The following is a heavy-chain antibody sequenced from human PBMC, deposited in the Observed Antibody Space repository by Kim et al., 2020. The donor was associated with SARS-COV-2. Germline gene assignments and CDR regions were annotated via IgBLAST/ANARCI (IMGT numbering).Heavy chain of an antibody. D-gene: IGHD3-10*01. CDR3: ARVNPLFIVRGAIMDDY. CDR2: IFYSGTT. J-gene: IGHJ4*02. V-gene: IGHV4-39*07. CDR1: GGSISTTDYY. Sequence: SETLSLTCTVSGGSISTTDYYWGWIRQPPGKGLEWIANIFYSGTTYYNPSLKSRVTISVDTSKNQFSLKLSSVTVADTAVYYCARVNPLFIVRGAIMDDYWGQGTLVTVSS.